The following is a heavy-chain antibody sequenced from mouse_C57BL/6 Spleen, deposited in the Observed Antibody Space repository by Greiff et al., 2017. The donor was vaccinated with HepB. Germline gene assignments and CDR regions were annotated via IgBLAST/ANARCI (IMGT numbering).Heavy chain of an antibody. D-gene: IGHD2-5*01. Sequence: EVMLVESGGGLVKPGGSLKLSCAASGFTFSSYTMSWVRQTPEKRLEWVATISGGGGNTYYPDSVKGRFTISRDNAKNTLYLQMSSLRSEDTALYYCARPLYSNLPYAMDYWGQGTSVTVSS. CDR3: ARPLYSNLPYAMDY. J-gene: IGHJ4*01. V-gene: IGHV5-9*01. CDR2: ISGGGGNT. CDR1: GFTFSSYT.